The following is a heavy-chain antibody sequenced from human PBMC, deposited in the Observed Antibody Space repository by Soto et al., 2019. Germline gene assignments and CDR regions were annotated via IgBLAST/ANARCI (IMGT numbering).Heavy chain of an antibody. CDR2: ISGSGGNT. V-gene: IGHV3-23*01. J-gene: IGHJ5*02. CDR1: GFTFSSYA. CDR3: ARDPFSYGVYPMLDP. D-gene: IGHD4-17*01. Sequence: PGGSLRLSCSASGFTFSSYAMNWVRQAPGKGLEWVSGISGSGGNTFYADSVKGRFTISRDNSKNTLYLHMYSLRAEDTAVYYCARDPFSYGVYPMLDPWGQGTLVTVSS.